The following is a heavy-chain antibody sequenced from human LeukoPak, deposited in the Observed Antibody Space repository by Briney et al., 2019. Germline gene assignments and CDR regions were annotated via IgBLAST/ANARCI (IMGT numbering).Heavy chain of an antibody. CDR1: GYTFTGYY. CDR3: ARVWPCANGVCPDVFEY. CDR2: IDPNSGDT. D-gene: IGHD2-8*01. Sequence: ASVKVSCKASGYTFTGYYMHWVRQAPGQGLEWMGWIDPNSGDTYYAQNFQGRVTMTRDTSISSAYMELSSLRSDDTAVYYCARVWPCANGVCPDVFEYWGQGTLVTVSS. J-gene: IGHJ4*02. V-gene: IGHV1-2*02.